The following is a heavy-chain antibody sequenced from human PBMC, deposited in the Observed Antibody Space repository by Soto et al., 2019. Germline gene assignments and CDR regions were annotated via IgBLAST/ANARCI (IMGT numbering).Heavy chain of an antibody. Sequence: QVQLVESGGGVVQPGRSLRLSCAASGFTFSSYGMHWVRQAPGKGLEWVAVIWYDGSNKYYADSVKGRFTISRDNSKNTLYLQMNSLRAEDTAVYYCARDTSRKQQLSNWGQGTLVTVSS. CDR2: IWYDGSNK. CDR1: GFTFSSYG. D-gene: IGHD6-13*01. CDR3: ARDTSRKQQLSN. J-gene: IGHJ4*02. V-gene: IGHV3-33*01.